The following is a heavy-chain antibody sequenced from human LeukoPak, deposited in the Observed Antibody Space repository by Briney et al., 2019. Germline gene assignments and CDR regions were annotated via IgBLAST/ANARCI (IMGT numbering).Heavy chain of an antibody. V-gene: IGHV3-48*03. J-gene: IGHJ4*02. CDR1: GFTFSSYE. D-gene: IGHD3-16*01. CDR3: ARVGLGWAYFDY. Sequence: GGSLRLSCAASGFTFSSYEMNWVRQAPGKGLEWISYISIRGSTIYYADSVKGRFTISRDNAKNSLYLQMNSLRAEDTAVYYCARVGLGWAYFDYWGQGTLVTVSS. CDR2: ISIRGSTI.